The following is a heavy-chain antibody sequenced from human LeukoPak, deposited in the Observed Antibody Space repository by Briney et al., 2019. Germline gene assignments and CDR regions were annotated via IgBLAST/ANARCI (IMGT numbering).Heavy chain of an antibody. CDR1: GGSFSGYY. CDR3: ARVGGPTGYGSGSYYEY. D-gene: IGHD3-10*01. J-gene: IGHJ4*02. Sequence: PSEALSLTCAVYGGSFSGYYWSWIRQPPGKGLEWIGEINQSGSTNYNPSLKSRVTISVDTSKNQFSLKLSSVTAADTAVYYCARVGGPTGYGSGSYYEYWGQGTLVTVSS. V-gene: IGHV4-34*01. CDR2: INQSGST.